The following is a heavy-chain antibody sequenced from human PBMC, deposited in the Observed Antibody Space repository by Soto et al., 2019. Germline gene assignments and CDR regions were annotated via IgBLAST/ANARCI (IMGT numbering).Heavy chain of an antibody. CDR3: AKRGAFNSGWVGDFDN. Sequence: EVQLVESGGALVQPGGSLRLSCTASGFTFNNYDMHWVRQATGKGLEWLSGIGAAGDTYYPGAVNGRFTISRDNARNTLYLQMNSLRAEDTAIYYCAKRGAFNSGWVGDFDNWGQGTLVTVSS. V-gene: IGHV3-13*01. CDR2: IGAAGDT. J-gene: IGHJ4*02. D-gene: IGHD6-19*01. CDR1: GFTFNNYD.